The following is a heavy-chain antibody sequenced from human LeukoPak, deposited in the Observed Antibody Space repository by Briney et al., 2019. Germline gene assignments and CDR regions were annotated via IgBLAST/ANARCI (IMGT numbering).Heavy chain of an antibody. J-gene: IGHJ6*03. CDR1: GDSMSSYY. V-gene: IGHV4-59*12. Sequence: SETLSLTCTVSGDSMSSYYWNWIRQPPGKGLEWIAYIYDNWNTNYNPSLKSRVSMSVDTSKNQFSLKLSSVTAADTAVYYCAREGRFGELLTLAYYYYMDVWGKGTTVTISS. D-gene: IGHD3-10*01. CDR2: IYDNWNT. CDR3: AREGRFGELLTLAYYYYMDV.